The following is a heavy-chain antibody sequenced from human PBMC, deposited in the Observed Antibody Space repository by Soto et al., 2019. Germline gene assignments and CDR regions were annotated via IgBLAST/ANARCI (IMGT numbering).Heavy chain of an antibody. J-gene: IGHJ4*02. Sequence: QVQLQQWGAGLLKPSETLSLTCAVYGGSFSGYYWSWIRQTPGKGLEWIGEINHSGSTNYNPSLKSRFTISVDTSKTQFSLTLSSVTAADTAVDYCARGGGRWSQGTLVTVSS. CDR3: ARGGGR. CDR1: GGSFSGYY. D-gene: IGHD3-16*01. CDR2: INHSGST. V-gene: IGHV4-34*01.